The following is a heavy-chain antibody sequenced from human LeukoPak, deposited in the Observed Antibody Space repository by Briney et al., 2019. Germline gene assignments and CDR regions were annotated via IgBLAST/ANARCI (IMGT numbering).Heavy chain of an antibody. CDR3: ARGTYYFDY. Sequence: GGSLRLSCATSGFTFTSDEFNWVRQAPGKGLEWVSYISTSGSTIYYADSVKGRFTISRDNAKNSLYLQMNSLRAEDTAVYYCARGTYYFDYWGQGTLVTVSS. V-gene: IGHV3-48*03. CDR1: GFTFTSDE. CDR2: ISTSGSTI. J-gene: IGHJ4*02. D-gene: IGHD1-1*01.